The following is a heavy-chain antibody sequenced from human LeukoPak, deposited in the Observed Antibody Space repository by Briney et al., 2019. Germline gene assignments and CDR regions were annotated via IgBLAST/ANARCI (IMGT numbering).Heavy chain of an antibody. CDR2: IFGGGGEI. V-gene: IGHV3-23*01. J-gene: IGHJ4*02. CDR1: GFTLSTFA. Sequence: GGSLRLSCAASGFTLSTFAMIWVRQPPGKGLEWVSSIFGGGGEIHYADSVRGRFTISRDNSESTLSLQMNSLRAEDTAIYYCATYRQVLLPFESWGQGTLVTVSS. D-gene: IGHD2-8*02. CDR3: ATYRQVLLPFES.